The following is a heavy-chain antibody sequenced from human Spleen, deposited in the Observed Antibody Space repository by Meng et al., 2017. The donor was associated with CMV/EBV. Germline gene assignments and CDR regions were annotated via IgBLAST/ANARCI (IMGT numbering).Heavy chain of an antibody. D-gene: IGHD6-13*01. CDR3: ARDPAAAGAWGGLLPQAFDI. J-gene: IGHJ3*02. CDR1: GYTFTGYY. V-gene: IGHV1-2*02. Sequence: ASVKVSCKASGYTFTGYYMHWVRQAPGQGLEWMGWINPNSGGTNYAQKFQGRVTMTRDTSISTAYMELSRLRSDDTAVYYCARDPAAAGAWGGLLPQAFDIWGQGTMVTVSS. CDR2: INPNSGGT.